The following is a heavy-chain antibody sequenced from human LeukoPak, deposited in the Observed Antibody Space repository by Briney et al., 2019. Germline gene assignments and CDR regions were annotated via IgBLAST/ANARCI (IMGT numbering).Heavy chain of an antibody. Sequence: GESLKISCKGSGYSFTKYWIGWVRQMPGKGLELMGIIYPCYSDTRYSPSFQGQVTISVDKSISTAYLQWSSLKASDTAMYYCARPSRGYSASQYYYGMDVWGQGTTVTVSS. D-gene: IGHD5-12*01. V-gene: IGHV5-51*01. CDR2: IYPCYSDT. J-gene: IGHJ6*02. CDR1: GYSFTKYW. CDR3: ARPSRGYSASQYYYGMDV.